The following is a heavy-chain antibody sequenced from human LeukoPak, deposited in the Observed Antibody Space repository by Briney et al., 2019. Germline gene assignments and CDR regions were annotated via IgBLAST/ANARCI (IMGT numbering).Heavy chain of an antibody. CDR3: ARLESSGYYVY. D-gene: IGHD3-22*01. Sequence: GESLKISCKGSGYSFTSYWISWVRQMPGKGLEWMGRIDPRDSYTKYSPSFQGHVSISADKSISTAYLQWSSLKASDTATYYCARLESSGYYVYWGQGTLVAVSS. CDR1: GYSFTSYW. CDR2: IDPRDSYT. V-gene: IGHV5-10-1*01. J-gene: IGHJ4*02.